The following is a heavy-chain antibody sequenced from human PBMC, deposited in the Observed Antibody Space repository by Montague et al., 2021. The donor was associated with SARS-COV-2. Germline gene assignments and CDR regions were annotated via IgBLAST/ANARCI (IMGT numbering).Heavy chain of an antibody. CDR3: AREGYYYEGYFDN. D-gene: IGHD3-22*01. J-gene: IGHJ4*02. V-gene: IGHV3-7*01. CDR2: INPDGSER. CDR1: SFPFSSHF. Sequence: SLLLSFSPSSFPFSSHFISWVRQAPGKGLEWVANINPDGSERYYVDSVKGRFTISRGNAQNSLYLQMNSLRAEDTAVYYCAREGYYYEGYFDNWGQGTLVTVSS.